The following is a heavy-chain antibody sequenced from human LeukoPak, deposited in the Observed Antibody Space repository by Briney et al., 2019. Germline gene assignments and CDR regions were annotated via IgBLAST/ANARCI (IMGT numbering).Heavy chain of an antibody. D-gene: IGHD2-15*01. J-gene: IGHJ5*02. CDR2: IIPIFGTT. CDR1: GGTFTSYA. V-gene: IGHV1-69*01. CDR3: GKVESAYCSGVNCYFNWFDT. Sequence: AASVKVSCKASGGTFTSYAISRVRQAPGQGLEWMGGIIPIFGTTNYAQTFQDRVTITADDPPSTVYLELSSLRSEDTAVYYCGKVESAYCSGVNCYFNWFDTWGQGTLVTVSS.